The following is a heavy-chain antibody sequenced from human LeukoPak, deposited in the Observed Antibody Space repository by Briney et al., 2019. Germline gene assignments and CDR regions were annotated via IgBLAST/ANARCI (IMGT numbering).Heavy chain of an antibody. J-gene: IGHJ3*02. V-gene: IGHV4-30-4*08. CDR1: GGSISSSSYY. Sequence: SETLSLTCTVSGGSISSSSYYWGWIRQPPGKGLEWIGYIYYSGSTYYNPSLKSRVTISVDTSKNQFSLKLSSVTAADTAVYYCAREVAPNDAFDIWGQGTMVTVSS. CDR2: IYYSGST. CDR3: AREVAPNDAFDI. D-gene: IGHD2-15*01.